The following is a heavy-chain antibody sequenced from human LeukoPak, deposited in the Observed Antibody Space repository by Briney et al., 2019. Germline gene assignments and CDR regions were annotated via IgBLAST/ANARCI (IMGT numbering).Heavy chain of an antibody. V-gene: IGHV3-23*01. D-gene: IGHD3-22*01. CDR1: GFTFSSYA. J-gene: IGHJ4*02. CDR3: AKVGETGYYDGSGYYY. CDR2: ISGSGGST. Sequence: PGGSLRLSCAASGFTFSSYAMSWVRQAPGKGLEWVSAISGSGGSTYYADSVKGRFTISRDNSKNTLYLQMNSLRAEDTAVYYCAKVGETGYYDGSGYYYWGQGTLVTVSS.